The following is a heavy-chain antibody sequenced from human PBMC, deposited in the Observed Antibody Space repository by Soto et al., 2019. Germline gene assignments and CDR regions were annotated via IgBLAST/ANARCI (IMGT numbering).Heavy chain of an antibody. V-gene: IGHV4-34*01. CDR3: ARGLLLWFGELFSWFDP. CDR2: INHSGST. CDR1: GGSFSGYY. Sequence: LSLTCAVYGGSFSGYYWSWIRQPPGKGLEWIGEINHSGSTNYNPSLKSRVTISVDTSKNQFSLTLSSVTAADTAVYYCARGLLLWFGELFSWFDPWGQGTLVTVSS. D-gene: IGHD3-10*01. J-gene: IGHJ5*02.